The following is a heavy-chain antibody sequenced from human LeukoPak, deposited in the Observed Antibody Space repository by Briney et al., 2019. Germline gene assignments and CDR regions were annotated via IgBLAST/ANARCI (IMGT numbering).Heavy chain of an antibody. D-gene: IGHD2-8*01. J-gene: IGHJ4*02. CDR1: GFTFSSYA. CDR2: ISGSGDST. CDR3: AKEDSWYYFDY. Sequence: PGGSLRLSCAASGFTFSSYAMNWVRQAPGKGLERVSAISGSGDSTYYADSVKGRFTISRDNSKKTLYLQMNSLRAEDTAVYYCAKEDSWYYFDYWGQGTLVTVSS. V-gene: IGHV3-23*01.